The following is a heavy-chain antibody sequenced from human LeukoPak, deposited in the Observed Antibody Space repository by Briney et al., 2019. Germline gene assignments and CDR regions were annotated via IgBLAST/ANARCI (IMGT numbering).Heavy chain of an antibody. CDR1: TFTLSTYA. D-gene: IGHD3-9*01. CDR2: ISAGKGNT. J-gene: IGHJ4*02. Sequence: GGSLRLSCAASTFTLSTYAMSWVRQAPGKGLEWVSGISAGKGNTYYADSVKGRFTISRDNSKNTLYLQMNSLNAEDTAVYYCAKRDPVWFDWLSPYFDYWGQGTLVTVSS. CDR3: AKRDPVWFDWLSPYFDY. V-gene: IGHV3-23*01.